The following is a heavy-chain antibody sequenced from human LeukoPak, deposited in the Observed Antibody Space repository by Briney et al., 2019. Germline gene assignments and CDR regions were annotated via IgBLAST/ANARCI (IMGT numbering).Heavy chain of an antibody. V-gene: IGHV1-69*05. Sequence: GASVKVSCKASGGTFSSYAISWVRQAPGQGLEWMGGIIPIFGTANYAQKFQGRVTTTTDESTSTAYMELSSLRSEDTAVYYCARDLYGDLSLDAFDIWGQGTMVTVSS. D-gene: IGHD4-17*01. CDR2: IIPIFGTA. CDR3: ARDLYGDLSLDAFDI. J-gene: IGHJ3*02. CDR1: GGTFSSYA.